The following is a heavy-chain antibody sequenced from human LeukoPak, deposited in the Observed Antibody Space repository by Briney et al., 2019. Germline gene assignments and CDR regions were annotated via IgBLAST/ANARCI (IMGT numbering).Heavy chain of an antibody. J-gene: IGHJ4*02. V-gene: IGHV3-30-3*01. CDR1: GFTFSSYA. CDR2: ISYDGSNK. CDR3: ARDRSSSDSLDY. D-gene: IGHD6-19*01. Sequence: GGSLRLSCAASGFTFSSYAMHWVRQAPGKGLEWAAVISYDGSNKYYADSVKGRFTISRDNSKNTLYLQMNNLRAEDTAVYYCARDRSSSDSLDYWGQGTLVTVSS.